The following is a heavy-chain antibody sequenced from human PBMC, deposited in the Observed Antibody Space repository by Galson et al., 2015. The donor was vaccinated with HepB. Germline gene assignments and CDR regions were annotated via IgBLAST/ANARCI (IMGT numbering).Heavy chain of an antibody. D-gene: IGHD3-10*01. J-gene: IGHJ5*02. Sequence: SVKVSCKVSGYTLTELSMHWVRQAPGKGLEWMGGFDPDDGETIYAQKFQGRVTMTEDTSTDTAYMELSSLRSEDTAVYYCATGRVTMVRGVDYWRNWFDPWGQGTLVTVSS. CDR1: GYTLTELS. CDR2: FDPDDGET. CDR3: ATGRVTMVRGVDYWRNWFDP. V-gene: IGHV1-24*01.